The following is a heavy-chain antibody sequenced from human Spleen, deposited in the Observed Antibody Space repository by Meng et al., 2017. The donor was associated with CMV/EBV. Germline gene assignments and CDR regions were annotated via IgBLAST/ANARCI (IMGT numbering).Heavy chain of an antibody. D-gene: IGHD2-15*01. CDR3: ARTDSLRD. Sequence: KVSCKTSGYTFTGNYLHWVRQAPGQGLEWMGWINPNIGTTNYAQNFQGRVTMTSDTSTSTVYMELSRLRSEDTAVYYCARTDSLRDWGQGTLVTVSS. V-gene: IGHV1-2*02. J-gene: IGHJ4*02. CDR1: GYTFTGNY. CDR2: INPNIGTT.